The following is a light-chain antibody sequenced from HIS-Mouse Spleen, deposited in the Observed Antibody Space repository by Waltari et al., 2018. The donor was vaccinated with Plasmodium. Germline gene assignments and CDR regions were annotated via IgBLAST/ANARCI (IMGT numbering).Light chain of an antibody. Sequence: EIVLTQSPGTLSLSPGERATLSCRASQSVSSSYLAWYQQKPGQAPRLLIYGASSRATGIPDRFSGSGSETDFTLTMSRLEPEEFAVYYCQQYGSSPLTFGGGTKVEIK. CDR1: QSVSSSY. CDR3: QQYGSSPLT. V-gene: IGKV3-20*01. J-gene: IGKJ4*01. CDR2: GAS.